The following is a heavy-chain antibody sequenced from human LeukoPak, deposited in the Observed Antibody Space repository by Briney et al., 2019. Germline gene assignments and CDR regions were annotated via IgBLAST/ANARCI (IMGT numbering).Heavy chain of an antibody. D-gene: IGHD6-19*01. V-gene: IGHV1-8*01. J-gene: IGHJ4*02. CDR1: GYTFTSYD. CDR2: RNPNSGNT. CDR3: AKTTYASNSSGWYNHFDY. Sequence: GASVKVSCKASGYTFTSYDINWVRQATGLGLEWMGWRNPNSGNTGYAQRFQGRVTMTRNTSISTAYMELSSLRSEDTAVYYCAKTTYASNSSGWYNHFDYWGQGTLVTVSS.